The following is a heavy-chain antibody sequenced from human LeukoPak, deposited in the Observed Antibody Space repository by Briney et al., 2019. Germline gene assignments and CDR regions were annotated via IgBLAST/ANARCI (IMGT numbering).Heavy chain of an antibody. CDR1: GLTFTYSD. CDR2: ITRSSSNL. V-gene: IGHV3-69-1*02. Sequence: GGSLRLSCVASGLTFTYSDLNWMRQAPGKGVEWLSTITRSSSNLYYADSVKGRFTTSRDDAKDSVYLKMENLRVEDTAIYYCARNFDSWGQGTLVTVSS. CDR3: ARNFDS. J-gene: IGHJ4*02.